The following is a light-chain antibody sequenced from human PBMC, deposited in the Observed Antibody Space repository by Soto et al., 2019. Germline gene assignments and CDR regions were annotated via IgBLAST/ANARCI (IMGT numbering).Light chain of an antibody. CDR2: AAS. CDR3: QQGASFPRT. Sequence: DIQMAQSPSTLSASVGDRVTITCRASQTISSWVAWYQQKPGGAPKLLIYAASTLQSGVPSRFSGSGSGTDFTLTIRSLQPEDFATYYCQQGASFPRTFGGGNKVDIK. J-gene: IGKJ4*01. CDR1: QTISSW. V-gene: IGKV1-12*01.